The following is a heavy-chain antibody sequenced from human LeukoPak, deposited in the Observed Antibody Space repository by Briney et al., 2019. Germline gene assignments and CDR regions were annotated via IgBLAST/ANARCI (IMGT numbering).Heavy chain of an antibody. CDR3: ARELDIAAARPRFFDL. Sequence: PGGSLRLSCAASGFTFSSYWMHWVRQPPGKGLVWVSRINPDGSVTTHADSVEGRFTISRDNAKNTLYLQMNSLRAEDTAVYYCARELDIAAARPRFFDLWGRGTLATVSS. D-gene: IGHD6-13*01. J-gene: IGHJ2*01. V-gene: IGHV3-74*01. CDR1: GFTFSSYW. CDR2: INPDGSVT.